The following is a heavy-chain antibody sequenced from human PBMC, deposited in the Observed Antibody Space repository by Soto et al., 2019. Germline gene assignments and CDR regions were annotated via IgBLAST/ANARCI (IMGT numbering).Heavy chain of an antibody. J-gene: IGHJ6*01. Sequence: QLQLVESGGGVVQPGRSLRLSCAASGFTFSSYAMHWVRQAPGKGLEWVAVISYDGSNKYYADSVKGRFTISRDNSKNTLYLQMNSLRAEDTAVYYCARDRLRYNWNDFPYYYYGMDVW. V-gene: IGHV3-30-3*01. CDR2: ISYDGSNK. CDR3: ARDRLRYNWNDFPYYYYGMDV. D-gene: IGHD1-1*01. CDR1: GFTFSSYA.